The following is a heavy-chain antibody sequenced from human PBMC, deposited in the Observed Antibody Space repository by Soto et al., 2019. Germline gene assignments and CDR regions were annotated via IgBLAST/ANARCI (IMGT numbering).Heavy chain of an antibody. CDR2: ISAYNGNT. Sequence: ASVKVSCKASGGTFSSYGISWVRQAPGQGLEWIGWISAYNGNTNYAQKLQGRVTMTTDTSTSTAYMELRSLRSDDTAVYYCARASGSSYWFDPWGQGTLVTVSS. CDR3: ARASGSSYWFDP. J-gene: IGHJ5*02. D-gene: IGHD1-26*01. CDR1: GGTFSSYG. V-gene: IGHV1-18*01.